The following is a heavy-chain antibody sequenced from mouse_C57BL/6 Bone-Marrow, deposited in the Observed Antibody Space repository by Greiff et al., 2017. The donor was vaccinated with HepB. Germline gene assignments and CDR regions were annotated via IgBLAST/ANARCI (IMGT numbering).Heavy chain of an antibody. D-gene: IGHD6-2*01. J-gene: IGHJ2*01. CDR1: GFNIKDDY. V-gene: IGHV14-4*01. CDR3: TPLLLRSPLYFDL. CDR2: IDPENGDT. Sequence: VQLQQSGAELVRPGASVKLSCTASGFNIKDDYMHWVKQRPEQGLEWIGWIDPENGDTEYASKFQGKATITADTSSNTAYLQLSSLTSEDTAVYHCTPLLLRSPLYFDLWREGTTLTLSS.